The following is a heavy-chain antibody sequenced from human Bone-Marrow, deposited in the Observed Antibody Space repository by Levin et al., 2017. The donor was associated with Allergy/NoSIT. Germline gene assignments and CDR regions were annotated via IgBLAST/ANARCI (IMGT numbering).Heavy chain of an antibody. J-gene: IGHJ4*02. CDR2: IHHTGST. CDR3: ATKYNAGWVYFDY. CDR1: GLAVNSANNY. Sequence: SETLSLSCNVSGLAVNSANNYWTWIRQPPGKGLEWIGYIHHTGSTNYNPSLESRVSISSDTSKNLFSLTLKSVTAADTAVYFCATKYNAGWVYFDYWGQGLLVTVSS. D-gene: IGHD1-14*01. V-gene: IGHV4-61*01.